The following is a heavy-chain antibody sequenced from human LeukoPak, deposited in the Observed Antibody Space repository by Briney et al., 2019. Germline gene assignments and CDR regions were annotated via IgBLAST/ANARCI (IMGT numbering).Heavy chain of an antibody. J-gene: IGHJ6*03. CDR1: GFTFSSYS. CDR3: AREKRVQYAYCYYYYMDV. CDR2: ISSSSSYI. D-gene: IGHD4-11*01. Sequence: PGGSLRHSCAASGFTFSSYSMNWVRQAPGKGLEWVSSISSSSSYIYYADSVKGRFTISRDNAKNSLYLQMNSLRAEDTAVYYCAREKRVQYAYCYYYYMDVWGKGTTVTVSS. V-gene: IGHV3-21*01.